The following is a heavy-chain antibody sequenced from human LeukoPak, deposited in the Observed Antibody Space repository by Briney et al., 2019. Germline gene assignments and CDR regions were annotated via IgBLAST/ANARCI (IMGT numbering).Heavy chain of an antibody. Sequence: GGSLRLSCAASGFTISRKYMSWVRQAPGKGLEWVSVIYSGGSTYYADSVKGRFTISRDNSKNTVYLQMNSLRAEDTAVYYCGSSSSWSYIDYWGQGTLVTVSS. CDR3: GSSSSWSYIDY. V-gene: IGHV3-53*01. CDR2: IYSGGST. CDR1: GFTISRKY. J-gene: IGHJ4*02. D-gene: IGHD6-13*01.